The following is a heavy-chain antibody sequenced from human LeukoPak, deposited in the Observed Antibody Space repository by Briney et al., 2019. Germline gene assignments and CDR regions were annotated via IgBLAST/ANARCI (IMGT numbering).Heavy chain of an antibody. CDR3: ARDSGRKDDY. Sequence: GSLRLSCAASGFTFSNYWMSWVRQAPGKGLEWVANIRPDGSEDYYVDSVKGRFTISRDNAKDSLYLQMNSLRAEDTAVYYCARDSGRKDDYWGQGTLVTVSS. D-gene: IGHD3-10*01. J-gene: IGHJ4*02. CDR2: IRPDGSED. CDR1: GFTFSNYW. V-gene: IGHV3-7*01.